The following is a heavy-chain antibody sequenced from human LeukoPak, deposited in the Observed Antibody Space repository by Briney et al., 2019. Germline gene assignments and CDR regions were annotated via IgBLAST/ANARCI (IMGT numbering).Heavy chain of an antibody. CDR3: ARAPPYYYYDSSGHPDY. V-gene: IGHV1-2*02. J-gene: IGHJ4*02. CDR1: GYTFTGYY. D-gene: IGHD3-22*01. Sequence: RASVKVSCKASGYTFTGYYMHWVRQAPGQGLEWMGWINPNSGGTNYAQKFQGRVTMTRDTSISTTYMELSRLRSDDTAVYYCARAPPYYYYDSSGHPDYWGQGTLVTVSS. CDR2: INPNSGGT.